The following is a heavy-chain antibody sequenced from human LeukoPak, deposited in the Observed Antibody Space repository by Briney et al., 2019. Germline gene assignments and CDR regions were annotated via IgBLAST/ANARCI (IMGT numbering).Heavy chain of an antibody. J-gene: IGHJ5*02. CDR1: GRTFSSYA. CDR3: ARDRYSSGWHLGLPLNWFDP. Sequence: LGSSVKVFCKASGRTFSSYAISWVRQAPGQGLEWMGWNNPNSGGTNYAQKFQGRVTMTRDTSISTAYMELSRLRSDDTAVYYCARDRYSSGWHLGLPLNWFDPWGQGTLVTVSS. V-gene: IGHV1-2*03. D-gene: IGHD6-19*01. CDR2: NNPNSGGT.